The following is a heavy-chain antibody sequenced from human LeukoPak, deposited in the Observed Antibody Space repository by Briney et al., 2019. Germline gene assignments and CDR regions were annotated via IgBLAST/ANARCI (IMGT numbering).Heavy chain of an antibody. CDR3: AKKRHGAPFDAFDI. J-gene: IGHJ3*02. V-gene: IGHV3-23*01. Sequence: PGGSLRLSCAASGFTFSSYVMSWVRQAPGKGLEWVSDINGSGGSTYYADSVKGRFSIYRDNSKSSLYLQMNSLRAEDTAVYYCAKKRHGAPFDAFDIWGQGTMVTVSS. CDR2: INGSGGST. D-gene: IGHD4-17*01. CDR1: GFTFSSYV.